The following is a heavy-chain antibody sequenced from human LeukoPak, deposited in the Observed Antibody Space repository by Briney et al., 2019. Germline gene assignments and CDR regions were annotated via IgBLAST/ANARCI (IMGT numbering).Heavy chain of an antibody. CDR1: GFTFTTYW. CDR2: ISTDGSST. V-gene: IGHV3-74*03. J-gene: IGHJ4*02. CDR3: ARGLVAPGAIQSY. Sequence: GGSLRLSCAASGFTFTTYWMHWVRQAPGKGLVWVSRISTDGSSTTYADSVKGRFTISRDNAKNTLYLQMDSLRAEDTAVYYCARGLVAPGAIQSYWSQGTLVTVSS. D-gene: IGHD2-2*02.